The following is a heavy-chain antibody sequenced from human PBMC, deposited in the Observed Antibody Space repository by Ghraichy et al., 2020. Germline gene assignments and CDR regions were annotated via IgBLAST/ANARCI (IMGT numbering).Heavy chain of an antibody. Sequence: GGSLRLSCAASGFTVSSNYMSWVRQAPGKGLEWVSVIYSGGSTYYADSVKGRFTISRDNSKNTLYLQMNSLRAEDTAVYYCARDRAVAEFDYWGQGTLVTVSS. D-gene: IGHD3-10*01. J-gene: IGHJ4*02. V-gene: IGHV3-66*01. CDR3: ARDRAVAEFDY. CDR1: GFTVSSNY. CDR2: IYSGGST.